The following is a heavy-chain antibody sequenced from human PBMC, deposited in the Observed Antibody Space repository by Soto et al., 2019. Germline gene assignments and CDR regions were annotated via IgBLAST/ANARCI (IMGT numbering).Heavy chain of an antibody. CDR3: GRGRSGQLVVFY. J-gene: IGHJ4*02. Sequence: ASVKVSCKASGYTFTGHYIHWVRQAPGQGPEWMGEIGPASGDTRYAQKFQGRVTMTRDTSITTVYMELNNLSPDDTAVYYCGRGRSGQLVVFYWGQGTPVTVSS. V-gene: IGHV1-2*02. CDR1: GYTFTGHY. CDR2: IGPASGDT. D-gene: IGHD3-10*01.